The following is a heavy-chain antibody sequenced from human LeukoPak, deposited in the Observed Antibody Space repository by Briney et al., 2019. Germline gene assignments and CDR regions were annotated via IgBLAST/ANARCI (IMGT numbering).Heavy chain of an antibody. D-gene: IGHD3-3*01. J-gene: IGHJ5*02. CDR2: IVLGSGNT. CDR1: GFTFHTSA. Sequence: GTSVKVSCKASGFTFHTSAMQWVRQARGQRLEWIGWIVLGSGNTVYSHKFHDRVIITRDMSTSTVYMELDSLGSEDTAVYYCAAQRGASLHDFWSTRLFDPWGQRTLVTVSS. V-gene: IGHV1-58*02. CDR3: AAQRGASLHDFWSTRLFDP.